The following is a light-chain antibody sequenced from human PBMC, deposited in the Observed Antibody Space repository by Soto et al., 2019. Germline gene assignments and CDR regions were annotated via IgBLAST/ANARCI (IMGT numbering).Light chain of an antibody. CDR3: AARDKSLNGGV. CDR2: ENN. CDR1: SSNIGSDY. Sequence: QSVLTQPPSVSAAAGQKVTISCSGSSSNIGSDYVSWYQQLPGTAPKLLIYENNKRPSGIPDRFSGSKSGTSATLGITGLQTGDEADYYCAARDKSLNGGVFGGGTKLTVL. J-gene: IGLJ2*01. V-gene: IGLV1-51*02.